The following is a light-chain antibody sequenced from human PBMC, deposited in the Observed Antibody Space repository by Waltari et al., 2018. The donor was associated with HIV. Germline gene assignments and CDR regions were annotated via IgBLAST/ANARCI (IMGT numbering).Light chain of an antibody. J-gene: IGLJ3*02. CDR3: CSYAGSSTLL. CDR1: SSDVGGYTY. V-gene: IGLV2-23*02. CDR2: DVS. Sequence: QSALTQPASVSGSPGQSIPISCTGASSDVGGYTYVSWYQHHPGKAPKLMIYDVSERPSGVSNRFSGSKSGNTASLTISGLQAEDEADYYCCSYAGSSTLLFGGGTKVTVL.